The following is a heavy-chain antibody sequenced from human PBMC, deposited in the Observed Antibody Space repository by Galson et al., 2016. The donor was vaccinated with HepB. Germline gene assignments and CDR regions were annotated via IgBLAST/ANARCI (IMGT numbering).Heavy chain of an antibody. D-gene: IGHD1/OR15-1a*01. CDR1: DGSISTSRFH. J-gene: IGHJ4*02. V-gene: IGHV4-39*01. CDR2: VYRGKI. Sequence: TLSLTCTVSDGSISTSRFHWGWIRQPPGKGQECIGVVYRGKIYYSPSLEGRVTITVGMSTDLLSLKLTSLTAADTAVYYCARAGLGTKASFGYWGRGALVAVSS. CDR3: ARAGLGTKASFGY.